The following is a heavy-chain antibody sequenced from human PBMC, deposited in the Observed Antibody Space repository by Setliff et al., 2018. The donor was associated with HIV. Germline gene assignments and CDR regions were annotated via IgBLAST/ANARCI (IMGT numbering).Heavy chain of an antibody. V-gene: IGHV7-4-1*02. CDR2: INTNTGNP. D-gene: IGHD6-13*01. CDR3: ARRSAAGMAYNLGEV. CDR1: GYTFTSYA. Sequence: GASVKVSCKASGYTFTSYAMNWVRQAPGQGLEWMGWINTNTGNPTYAQGFTGRFVFSLDTSVSTAYLQNSSLKAEDTAVYYCARRSAAGMAYNLGEVWGKGTTVTVSS. J-gene: IGHJ6*04.